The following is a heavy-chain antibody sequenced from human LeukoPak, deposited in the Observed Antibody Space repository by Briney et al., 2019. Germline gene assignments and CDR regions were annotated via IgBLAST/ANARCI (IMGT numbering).Heavy chain of an antibody. V-gene: IGHV4-61*01. J-gene: IGHJ5*02. CDR3: ARGHSYGFSVWFDP. CDR2: IYYSGST. CDR1: GGSVSSGSYY. Sequence: SETLSLTCTVSGGSVSSGSYYWSWIRQPPGKGLEWIGYIYYSGSTNYNPSLKSRVTISVDTSKNQFSLKLSSVTAADTAVYYCARGHSYGFSVWFDPWGQGTLVTVSS. D-gene: IGHD5-18*01.